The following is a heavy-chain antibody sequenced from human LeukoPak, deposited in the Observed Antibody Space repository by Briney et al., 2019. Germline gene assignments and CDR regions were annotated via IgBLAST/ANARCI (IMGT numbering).Heavy chain of an antibody. Sequence: GGSLRLSCAASGFTFSSYWMSWVRQAPGKGLEWVASIKQDGSEKYYVDSVKGRFTISRDNSKNSQYLQMSSLRAEDTAVYICARGSANRYHLYIDFWGQGTLVTVSS. CDR3: ARGSANRYHLYIDF. D-gene: IGHD3-16*02. CDR2: IKQDGSEK. V-gene: IGHV3-7*01. J-gene: IGHJ4*02. CDR1: GFTFSSYW.